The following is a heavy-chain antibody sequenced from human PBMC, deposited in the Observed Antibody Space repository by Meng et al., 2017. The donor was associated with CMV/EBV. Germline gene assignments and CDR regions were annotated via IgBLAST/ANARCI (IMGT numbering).Heavy chain of an antibody. V-gene: IGHV3-43D*03. CDR3: ARGSDRDYYGMDV. CDR2: ISWDGGST. J-gene: IGHJ6*02. Sequence: LSLTCAASGFTFDDYAMHWVRQAPGKGLEWVSLISWDGGSTYYADSVKGRFTISRDNSKNSLYLQMNSLRAEDTAVYYCARGSDRDYYGMDVWGQGTTVTVSS. CDR1: GFTFDDYA.